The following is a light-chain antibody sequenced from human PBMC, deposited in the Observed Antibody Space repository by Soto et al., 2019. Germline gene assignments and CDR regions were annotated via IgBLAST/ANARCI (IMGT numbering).Light chain of an antibody. CDR1: QGIRKD. CDR2: ATS. CDR3: QKYNSDPIT. J-gene: IGKJ5*01. V-gene: IGKV1-6*02. Sequence: AIQMTQSPSSLSASFGDRVTMTCRASQGIRKDLAWYQQKPGKAPKLLIYATSSLQSGVPSRFSGSGSGTDCTLTISSLQPEDVETYYCQKYNSDPITFGQGTRLEIK.